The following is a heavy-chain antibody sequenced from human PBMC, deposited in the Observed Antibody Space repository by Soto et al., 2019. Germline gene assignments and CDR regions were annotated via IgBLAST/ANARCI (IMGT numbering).Heavy chain of an antibody. CDR3: AKDAPPYNWLDP. CDR2: SSGSGGST. V-gene: IGHV3-23*01. Sequence: VGSLRLSCSVSGFTFSSYAISWGRQAPGKGLEWVSASSGSGGSTYYADSVKGRFTISRDNSKNTLYLQMNSLRAEDTAVYYCAKDAPPYNWLDPWGQGTLVTVSS. J-gene: IGHJ5*02. CDR1: GFTFSSYA.